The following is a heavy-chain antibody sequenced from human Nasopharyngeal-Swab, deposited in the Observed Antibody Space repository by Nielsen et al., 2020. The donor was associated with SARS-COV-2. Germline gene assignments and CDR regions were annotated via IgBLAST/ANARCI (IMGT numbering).Heavy chain of an antibody. D-gene: IGHD2-2*03. Sequence: GGSLRLSCVASGFTFSSYAMSWVRQAPGKGLEWVSAISGSGGSTYYADSVKGRFTISRDNSKNTLYLQMNSLRAEDTAVYYCAKDPGYCSSTSCYSNWFDPWGQGTLVTVSS. V-gene: IGHV3-23*01. J-gene: IGHJ5*02. CDR2: ISGSGGST. CDR3: AKDPGYCSSTSCYSNWFDP. CDR1: GFTFSSYA.